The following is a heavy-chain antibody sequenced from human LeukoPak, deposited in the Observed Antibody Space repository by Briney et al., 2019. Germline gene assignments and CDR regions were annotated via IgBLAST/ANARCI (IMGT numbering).Heavy chain of an antibody. CDR3: ARVTYSNYWADY. J-gene: IGHJ4*02. D-gene: IGHD1-7*01. CDR1: GVSMSSYY. Sequence: SETLSLTCTVSGVSMSSYYWSWIRQVPGNGLEYCGYIFNSGSANYNHSLESRVTITVATYKNQISLKLSAVTAADTAIYYCARVTYSNYWADYWGRGTLVTVSS. V-gene: IGHV4-59*01. CDR2: IFNSGSA.